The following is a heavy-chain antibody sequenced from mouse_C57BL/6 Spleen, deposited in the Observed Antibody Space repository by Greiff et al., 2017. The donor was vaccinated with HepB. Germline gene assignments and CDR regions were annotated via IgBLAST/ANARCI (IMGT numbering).Heavy chain of an antibody. D-gene: IGHD2-4*01. J-gene: IGHJ2*01. CDR3: TRRYDYDDAPFDY. Sequence: EVKVEESGGGLVQPGGSMKLSCAASGFTFSDAWMDWVRQSPEKGLEWVAEIRNKANNHATYYAESVKGRFTISRDDSKSSVYLQMNSLRAEDTGIYYCTRRYDYDDAPFDYWGQGTTLTVSS. CDR2: IRNKANNHAT. V-gene: IGHV6-6*01. CDR1: GFTFSDAW.